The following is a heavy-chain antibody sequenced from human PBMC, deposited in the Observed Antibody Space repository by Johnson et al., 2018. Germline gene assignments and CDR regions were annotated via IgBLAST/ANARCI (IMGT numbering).Heavy chain of an antibody. J-gene: IGHJ3*02. D-gene: IGHD5-24*01. CDR3: ARVGRDGYVDAFDI. V-gene: IGHV4-59*01. CDR1: GGSISSYY. Sequence: QVQLQESGPGLVKPSETLSLTCTVSGGSISSYYWSWIRQPPGKGLEWIGYIYYSGSTNYNPSLKSRVTISVDTSKNQFSLKVSSVTAADTAVYYCARVGRDGYVDAFDIWGQGTMVTVSS. CDR2: IYYSGST.